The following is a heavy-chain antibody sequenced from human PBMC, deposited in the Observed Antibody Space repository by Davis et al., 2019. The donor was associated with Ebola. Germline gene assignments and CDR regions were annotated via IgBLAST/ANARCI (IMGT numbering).Heavy chain of an antibody. J-gene: IGHJ4*02. CDR3: ARTSSGWELLGVGAYYFDY. V-gene: IGHV3-53*01. Sequence: PGGSLRLSCAASGFTVSSNYMSWVRQAPGKGLEWVSVIYSGGSTYYADSVKGRFTISRDNSKNTLYLQMNSLRAEDTAVYYCARTSSGWELLGVGAYYFDYWGQGTLVTVSS. D-gene: IGHD1-26*01. CDR2: IYSGGST. CDR1: GFTVSSNY.